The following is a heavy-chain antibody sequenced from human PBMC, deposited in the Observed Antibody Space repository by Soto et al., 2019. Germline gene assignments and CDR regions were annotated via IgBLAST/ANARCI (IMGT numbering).Heavy chain of an antibody. Sequence: QVQLVQSGAEVKKPGASVKVSCKASGYTFTSYGISWVRQAPGQGLEWMGWISAYNGNTKYAQKLQGRVTLTTDTSTITAYMELRSLSSDDTVVYYCASWYGDYALDAFDIWGQGTMITVAS. CDR2: ISAYNGNT. CDR1: GYTFTSYG. V-gene: IGHV1-18*01. CDR3: ASWYGDYALDAFDI. J-gene: IGHJ3*02. D-gene: IGHD4-17*01.